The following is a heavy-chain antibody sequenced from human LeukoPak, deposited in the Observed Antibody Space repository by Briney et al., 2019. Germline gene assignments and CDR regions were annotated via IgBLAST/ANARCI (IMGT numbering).Heavy chain of an antibody. J-gene: IGHJ5*02. D-gene: IGHD3-22*01. CDR3: AKVGSGYFNWFDP. CDR2: ISYDESNK. Sequence: GGSLRLSCAASGFIFSSYAMHWVRQAPGKGLEWVATISYDESNKDYADSVKGRCTISRDNSKNTLYLQVNSLKTEDTAVYYCAKVGSGYFNWFDPWGQGTLVTVSS. CDR1: GFIFSSYA. V-gene: IGHV3-30*04.